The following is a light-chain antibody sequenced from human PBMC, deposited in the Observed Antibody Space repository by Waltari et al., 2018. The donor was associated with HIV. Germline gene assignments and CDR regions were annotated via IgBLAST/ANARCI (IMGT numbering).Light chain of an antibody. CDR3: QVCDGRGVV. CDR2: QDV. V-gene: IGLV3-1*01. Sequence: SYEVTQTPSVSVSAGQTASITCHGDKLGERYVCRYQQKAGQAPRLLIFQDVKRRSGIAGRFSCANSGNTATVTISGTQAVDEADYFCQVCDGRGVVFGGGTKLTVL. CDR1: KLGERY. J-gene: IGLJ2*01.